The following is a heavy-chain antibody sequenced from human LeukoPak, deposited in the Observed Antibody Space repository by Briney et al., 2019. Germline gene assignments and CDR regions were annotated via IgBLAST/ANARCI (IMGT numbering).Heavy chain of an antibody. CDR3: ARELPYDSSGSWFDP. J-gene: IGHJ5*02. Sequence: PGGSLRLSCAASGFTFSSYWMSWVRQAPGKGLEWVANIKQDGSEKYYVDSVKGRFTISRDNAKNSLYLQMNSLRAEDTAVYYCARELPYDSSGSWFDPWGQRTLVTVSS. CDR1: GFTFSSYW. CDR2: IKQDGSEK. V-gene: IGHV3-7*01. D-gene: IGHD3-22*01.